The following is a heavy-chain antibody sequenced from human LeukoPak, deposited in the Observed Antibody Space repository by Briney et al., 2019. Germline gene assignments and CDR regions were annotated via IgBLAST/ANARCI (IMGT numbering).Heavy chain of an antibody. CDR3: ARAYYDILTGYYERDYYYYYGMDV. D-gene: IGHD3-9*01. CDR1: GDSVSSNSAA. V-gene: IGHV6-1*01. Sequence: SQTLSLTCAIAGDSVSSNSAAWNWIRQSPSRGLEWLGRTYYRSRWYNDDAVSVKSRITINPDTSKNQFSLQLNSVTPGDTAVYYCARAYYDILTGYYERDYYYYYGMDVWGQGTTVTVSS. J-gene: IGHJ6*02. CDR2: TYYRSRWYN.